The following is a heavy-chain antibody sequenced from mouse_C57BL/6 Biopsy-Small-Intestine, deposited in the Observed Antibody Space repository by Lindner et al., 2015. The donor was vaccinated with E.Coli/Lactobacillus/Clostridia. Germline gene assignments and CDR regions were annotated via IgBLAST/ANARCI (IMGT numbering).Heavy chain of an antibody. CDR3: ARQNWGFDY. CDR2: INPKRGGT. V-gene: IGHV1-18*01. J-gene: IGHJ3*01. CDR1: GFSFVDYF. D-gene: IGHD4-1*01. Sequence: SVKVSCKTSGFSFVDYFIHWVRQAPGQGPEWMGWINPKRGGTISAEKFQGRVTMTRDTSSNTAYMELRRLTSDDTAVYYCARQNWGFDYWGQGTVVSVS.